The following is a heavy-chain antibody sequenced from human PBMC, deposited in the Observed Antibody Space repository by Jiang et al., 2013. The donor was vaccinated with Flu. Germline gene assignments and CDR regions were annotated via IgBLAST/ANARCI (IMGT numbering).Heavy chain of an antibody. CDR2: IYYSGST. D-gene: IGHD3-22*01. CDR3: ARDRVRSGYHVGYDY. Sequence: GSGLVKPSQTLSLTCTVSGGSISSGGYYWSWIRQHPGKGLEWIGYIYYSGSTYYNPSLKSRVTISVDTSKNQFSLKLSSVTAADTAVYYCARDRVRSGYHVGYDYWGQGTLVTVSS. J-gene: IGHJ4*02. V-gene: IGHV4-31*03. CDR1: GGSISSGGYY.